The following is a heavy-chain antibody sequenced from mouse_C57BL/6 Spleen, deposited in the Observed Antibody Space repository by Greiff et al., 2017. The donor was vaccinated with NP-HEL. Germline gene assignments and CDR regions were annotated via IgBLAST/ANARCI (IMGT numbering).Heavy chain of an antibody. CDR3: ARWETGNYDFDY. J-gene: IGHJ2*01. D-gene: IGHD2-1*01. V-gene: IGHV1-81*01. CDR1: GYTFTSYG. CDR2: IYPRSGNT. Sequence: VQLQESGAELARPGASVKLSCKASGYTFTSYGISWVKQRTGQGLEWIGEIYPRSGNTYYNEKFKGKATLTADKSSSTAYMELRSLTSEDSAVYFCARWETGNYDFDYWGQGTTLTVSS.